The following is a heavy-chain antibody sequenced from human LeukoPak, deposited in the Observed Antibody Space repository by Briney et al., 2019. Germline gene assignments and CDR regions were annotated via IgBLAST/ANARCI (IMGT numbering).Heavy chain of an antibody. Sequence: GGSLRLSCAASGFSFDDYVMHWVRQAPGKGLEWVSGISWNSGSIGYADSVKGRFTISRDNAKNSLYLQMNSLRAEDTALYYCAKDMIYDFWSGYFDYWGQGTLVTVSS. D-gene: IGHD3-3*01. CDR1: GFSFDDYV. V-gene: IGHV3-9*01. J-gene: IGHJ4*02. CDR2: ISWNSGSI. CDR3: AKDMIYDFWSGYFDY.